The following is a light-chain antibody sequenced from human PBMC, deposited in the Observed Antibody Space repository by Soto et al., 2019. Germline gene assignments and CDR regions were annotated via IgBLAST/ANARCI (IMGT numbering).Light chain of an antibody. J-gene: IGLJ3*02. V-gene: IGLV2-14*03. CDR1: NSDIGGYNY. CDR3: SSYTSTNASVL. CDR2: DVS. Sequence: QSALTQPASVSGSPGQSVTISCTGTNSDIGGYNYVSWYQQHPGKAPKVLISDVSDRPSGVSPRFSGSKSGNTASLTISGLRSEDEADYYCSSYTSTNASVLFGGGTKLTVL.